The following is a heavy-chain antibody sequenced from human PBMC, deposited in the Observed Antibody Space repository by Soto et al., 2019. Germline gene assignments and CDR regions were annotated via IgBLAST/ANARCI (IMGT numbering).Heavy chain of an antibody. J-gene: IGHJ4*02. CDR1: DDSLTTNKYA. Sequence: QVQLQESGPGLVKPSQTLSLTCTVSDDSLTTNKYAWTWIRQNPGKGLEWIGYVYSNGNTRSSPSLQSRVSMSVDTSKSHFSLRLSSVTAADTAVYFCARASYFRPSGSYYFVSWGQGTLVTVSS. D-gene: IGHD3-10*01. CDR2: VYSNGNT. CDR3: ARASYFRPSGSYYFVS. V-gene: IGHV4-31*03.